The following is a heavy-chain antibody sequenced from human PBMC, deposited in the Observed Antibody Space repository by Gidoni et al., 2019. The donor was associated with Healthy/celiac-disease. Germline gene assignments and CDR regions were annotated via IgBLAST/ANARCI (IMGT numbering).Heavy chain of an antibody. CDR1: GFTFSSYS. CDR3: ARDPGPGRYFDYFDY. Sequence: EVQLVESGGGLVKPGGSLRLSCAASGFTFSSYSMNWVRQAPGKGLEGVSSISSSSSYIYYADSVKGRFPISRDNAKNSLYLQMNSLRAEDTAVYYCARDPGPGRYFDYFDYWGQGTLVTVSS. D-gene: IGHD3-9*01. J-gene: IGHJ4*02. V-gene: IGHV3-21*01. CDR2: ISSSSSYI.